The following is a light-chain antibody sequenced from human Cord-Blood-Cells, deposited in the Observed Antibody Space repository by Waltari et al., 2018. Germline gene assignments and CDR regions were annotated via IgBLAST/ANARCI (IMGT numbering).Light chain of an antibody. J-gene: IGLJ1*01. CDR1: SSVVGSYNL. V-gene: IGLV2-23*03. CDR2: EGS. Sequence: QSALTQPASVSGSPGQSITISCTGTSSVVGSYNLVSWYQQHPGKAPKLMIYEGSKRPSGVSNRFSGSKSGNTASLTISGLQAEDEADYYCCSYAGSSTFFGTGTKVTVL. CDR3: CSYAGSSTF.